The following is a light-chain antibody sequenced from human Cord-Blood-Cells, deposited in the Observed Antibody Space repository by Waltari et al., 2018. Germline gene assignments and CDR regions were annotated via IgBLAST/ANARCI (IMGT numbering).Light chain of an antibody. CDR1: KNFSSY. CDR3: QQRSNWPLT. Sequence: EIVLTQSPAPLSLSLGERATLSCRASKNFSSYLAWYQQKPGQAPRLLIYDASNRATGIPARFSGSGSGTDFTLTISSLEPEDFAVYYCQQRSNWPLTFGGGTKVEIK. CDR2: DAS. J-gene: IGKJ4*01. V-gene: IGKV3-11*01.